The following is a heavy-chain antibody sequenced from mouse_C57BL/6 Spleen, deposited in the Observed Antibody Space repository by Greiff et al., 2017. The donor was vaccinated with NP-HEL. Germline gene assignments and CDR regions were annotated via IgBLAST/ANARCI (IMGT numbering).Heavy chain of an antibody. CDR3: ARDQYYGSSSFAY. CDR1: GYSITSGYY. Sequence: EVQLQESGPGLVKPSQSLSLTCSVTGYSITSGYYWNWIRQFPGNKLEWMGYISYDGSNNYNPSLKNRISITRDTSKNQFFLKLNSVTTEDTATYYCARDQYYGSSSFAYWGQGTLVTVSA. J-gene: IGHJ3*01. D-gene: IGHD1-1*01. CDR2: ISYDGSN. V-gene: IGHV3-6*01.